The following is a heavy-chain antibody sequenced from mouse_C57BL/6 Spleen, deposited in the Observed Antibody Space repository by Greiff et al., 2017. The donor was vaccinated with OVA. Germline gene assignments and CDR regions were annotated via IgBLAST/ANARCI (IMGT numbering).Heavy chain of an antibody. V-gene: IGHV3-6*01. J-gene: IGHJ2*01. CDR3: AREGYYGSSGY. CDR2: ISYDGSN. CDR1: GYSITSGYY. D-gene: IGHD1-1*01. Sequence: EVQVVESGPGLVKPSQSLSLTCSVTGYSITSGYYWNWIRQFPGNKLEWMGYISYDGSNNYNPSLKNRISITRDTSKNQFFLKLNSVTTEDTATYYCAREGYYGSSGYWGQGTTLTVSS.